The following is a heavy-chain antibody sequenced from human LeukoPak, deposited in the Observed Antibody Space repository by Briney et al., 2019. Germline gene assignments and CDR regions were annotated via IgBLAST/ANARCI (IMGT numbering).Heavy chain of an antibody. CDR1: GFTFNSYS. J-gene: IGHJ4*02. D-gene: IGHD3-10*01. V-gene: IGHV3-48*01. CDR2: ISSTSSTI. Sequence: PGGSLRLSCAVFGFTFNSYSMNWVRQAPGKGLEWVSYISSTSSTIYYADSVKGRFTISRDNAKNSLYLQMNSLRAEDTAVYYCARVPYYYGSGFQGDYWGQGTLVTVSS. CDR3: ARVPYYYGSGFQGDY.